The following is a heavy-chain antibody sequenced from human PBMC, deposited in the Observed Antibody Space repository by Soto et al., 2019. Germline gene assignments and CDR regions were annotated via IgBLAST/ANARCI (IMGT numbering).Heavy chain of an antibody. CDR3: ARVSSRWDY. CDR2: IYSGGRN. CDR1: RGSISSFY. J-gene: IGHJ4*02. Sequence: SQTMSLTCTVSRGSISSFYWSWIRQPAGKGLEWIGRIYSGGRNSYNPALKSRVPMSVDTSKNQCSLRPSAVTAADTAMCCCARVSSRWDYGRQGTLVTVSS. V-gene: IGHV4-4*07. D-gene: IGHD6-13*01.